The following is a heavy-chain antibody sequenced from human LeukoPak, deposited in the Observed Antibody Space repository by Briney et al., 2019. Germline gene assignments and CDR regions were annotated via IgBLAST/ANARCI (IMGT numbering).Heavy chain of an antibody. J-gene: IGHJ4*02. CDR3: ARGGYFDY. CDR2: ISYDGSNK. Sequence: PGASLRLSCAASGFTFSSYAMHWVRQAPGKGLEWVAVISYDGSNKYYADSVKGQFTISRDNSKNTLYLQMNSLRAEDTAVYYCARGGYFDYWGQGTLVTVSS. CDR1: GFTFSSYA. V-gene: IGHV3-30-3*01.